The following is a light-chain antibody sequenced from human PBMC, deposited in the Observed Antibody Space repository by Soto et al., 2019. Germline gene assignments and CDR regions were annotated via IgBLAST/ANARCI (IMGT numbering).Light chain of an antibody. V-gene: IGKV4-1*01. CDR3: QQYYSTPFT. Sequence: DIVMTQSPDSLAVSLGERATINCKSSQSVLYSSNNKNYIAWYQQKPGQPPKLLIYWASTRESGVPDRFSGSGPGTDFTLSISSLQAEDVAVYYGQQYYSTPFTFGPGTKVDIK. CDR2: WAS. CDR1: QSVLYSSNNKNY. J-gene: IGKJ3*01.